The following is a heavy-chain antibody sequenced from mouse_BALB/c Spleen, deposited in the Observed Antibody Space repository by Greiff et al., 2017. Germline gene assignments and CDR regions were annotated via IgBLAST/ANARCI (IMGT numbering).Heavy chain of an antibody. Sequence: QVQLQQSGAELVRPGASVTLSCKASGYTFTDYEMHWVKQTPVHGLEWIGAIDPETGGTAYNQKFKGKATLTADKSSSTAYMELRSLTSEDSAVYYCTRSRLGGAMDYWGQGTSVTVSS. D-gene: IGHD2-4*01. J-gene: IGHJ4*01. V-gene: IGHV1-15*01. CDR3: TRSRLGGAMDY. CDR1: GYTFTDYE. CDR2: IDPETGGT.